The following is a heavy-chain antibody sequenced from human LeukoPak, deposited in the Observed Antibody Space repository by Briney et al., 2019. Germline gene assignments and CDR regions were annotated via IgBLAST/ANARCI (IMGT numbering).Heavy chain of an antibody. CDR3: AKDGSAYSGSYIDY. CDR2: VWYDGSNK. Sequence: GRSLRLSCAASGFTFSSNAIHWVRQAPGTGLEGVAVVWYDGSNKHYVDSVKGRFTISRDNSKNTVYLQMNRLTAEDTAVYYCAKDGSAYSGSYIDYWGQGTLLTVSS. V-gene: IGHV3-33*06. D-gene: IGHD1-26*01. J-gene: IGHJ4*02. CDR1: GFTFSSNA.